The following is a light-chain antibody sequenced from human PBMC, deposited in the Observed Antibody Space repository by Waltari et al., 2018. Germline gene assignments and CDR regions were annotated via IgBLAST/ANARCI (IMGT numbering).Light chain of an antibody. CDR2: GKN. J-gene: IGLJ1*01. CDR3: NSRDSSGNPLYV. V-gene: IGLV3-19*01. Sequence: SSELPQAPAVSVALGQPVRITCQGDRLRSNYASWYQKKPGQASVLVIYGKNNRPTGIPDRFSGSSSGKTASLTITGAQAEDEADYYCNSRDSSGNPLYVFGTGTKVTVL. CDR1: RLRSNY.